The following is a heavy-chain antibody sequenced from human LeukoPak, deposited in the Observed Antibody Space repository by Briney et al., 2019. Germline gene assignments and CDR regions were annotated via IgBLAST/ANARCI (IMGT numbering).Heavy chain of an antibody. CDR3: ASRPGSYGRDFDY. CDR2: ISYDGSYK. J-gene: IGHJ4*02. D-gene: IGHD1-26*01. CDR1: GFSFSRYA. V-gene: IGHV3-30*04. Sequence: GRSLRLSCAASGFSFSRYAMHWVRQAPGKGLEWVAVISYDGSYKDYADSVKGRFTISRDNSKNTLFLQMNSLRSEDTAVYYCASRPGSYGRDFDYWGQGALVTVSS.